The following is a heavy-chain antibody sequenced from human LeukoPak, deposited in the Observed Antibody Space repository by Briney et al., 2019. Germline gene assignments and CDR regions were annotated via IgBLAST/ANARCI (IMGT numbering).Heavy chain of an antibody. D-gene: IGHD3-22*01. CDR3: ARENYYDSSGYGDSQQEAYYYYGMDV. Sequence: PGGSLRLSCAASGFTVSSNYMSWVRQAPGKGLEWVAVISYDGSNKYYADSVKGRFTISRDNSKNTLYLQMNSLRAEDTAVYYCARENYYDSSGYGDSQQEAYYYYGMDVWGQGTTVTVSS. CDR2: ISYDGSNK. V-gene: IGHV3-30-3*01. CDR1: GFTVSSNY. J-gene: IGHJ6*02.